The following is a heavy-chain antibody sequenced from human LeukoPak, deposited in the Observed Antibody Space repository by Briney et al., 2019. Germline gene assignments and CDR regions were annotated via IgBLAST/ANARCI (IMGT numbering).Heavy chain of an antibody. CDR1: GGTFSSYA. J-gene: IGHJ4*02. Sequence: ASVKVSCKASGGTFSSYAISWVRQAPGQGLEWMGRIIPILGIANYAQKFRGRVTITADKSTSTAYMELSSLRSEDTAVYYCARDRGYSSSSGYFDYWGQGTLVTVSS. V-gene: IGHV1-69*04. CDR2: IIPILGIA. CDR3: ARDRGYSSSSGYFDY. D-gene: IGHD6-6*01.